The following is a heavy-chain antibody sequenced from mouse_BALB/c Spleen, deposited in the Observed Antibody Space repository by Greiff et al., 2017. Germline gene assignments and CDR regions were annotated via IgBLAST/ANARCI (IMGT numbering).Heavy chain of an antibody. D-gene: IGHD1-1*01. Sequence: EVKLVESGPSLVKPSQTLSLTCSVTGDSITSGYWNWIRKFPGNKLEYMGYISYSGSTYYNPSLKSRISITRDTSKNQYYLQLNSVTTEDTATYYCARGGKTVVARFDYWGQGTTLTVSS. V-gene: IGHV3-8*02. CDR2: ISYSGST. CDR3: ARGGKTVVARFDY. CDR1: GDSITSGY. J-gene: IGHJ2*01.